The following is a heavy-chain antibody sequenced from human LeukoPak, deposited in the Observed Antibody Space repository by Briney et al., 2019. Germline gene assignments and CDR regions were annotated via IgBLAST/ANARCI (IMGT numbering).Heavy chain of an antibody. CDR3: ARDQATGLYSSYGMDV. Sequence: GGSLRLSCAASGFTFSDYYMSWIRQAPGKGLEWVSYISSSGSTIYYADSVKGRFTISRDNAKNSLYLQMNSLRAEDTAVYYCARDQATGLYSSYGMDVWGQGTTVTVSS. V-gene: IGHV3-11*01. CDR1: GFTFSDYY. J-gene: IGHJ6*02. CDR2: ISSSGSTI. D-gene: IGHD6-13*01.